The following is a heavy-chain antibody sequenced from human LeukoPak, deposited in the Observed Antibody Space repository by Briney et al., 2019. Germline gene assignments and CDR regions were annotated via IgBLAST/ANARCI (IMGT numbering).Heavy chain of an antibody. CDR3: AKVAGSYYYGMDV. J-gene: IGHJ6*02. CDR2: ISGSGGST. CDR1: GFTVSSNY. D-gene: IGHD6-25*01. Sequence: GGSLRLSCAASGFTVSSNYMSWVRQAPGKGLEWVSAISGSGGSTYYADSVKGRFTISRDNSKNTLYLQMNSLRAEDTAVYYCAKVAGSYYYGMDVWGQGTTVTVSS. V-gene: IGHV3-23*01.